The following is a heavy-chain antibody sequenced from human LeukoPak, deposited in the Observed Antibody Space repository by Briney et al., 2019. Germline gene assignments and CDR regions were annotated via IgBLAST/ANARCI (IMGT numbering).Heavy chain of an antibody. V-gene: IGHV3-13*01. J-gene: IGHJ4*02. CDR3: ARAGSSNGFDY. D-gene: IGHD2-2*01. Sequence: GGSLRLSCAASGFTFSSYDMHWVRQATGKGLEWVSAIGTAGDTYYPGSVKGRFTISRENAKNSLYLQMNSLRAGDTAVYYCARAGSSNGFDYWGQGTLVTVSS. CDR2: IGTAGDT. CDR1: GFTFSSYD.